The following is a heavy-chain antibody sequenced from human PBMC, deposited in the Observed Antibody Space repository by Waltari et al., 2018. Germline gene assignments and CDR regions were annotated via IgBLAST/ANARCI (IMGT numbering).Heavy chain of an antibody. CDR1: GFTFGSYA. D-gene: IGHD3-10*01. Sequence: EVQLVESGGGLVQPGGSLRLSCAASGFTFGSYALSWVRPAPGKGLEWVSAISGRGGRTYYADSVKGRFTISRDNSKNTRYLQMNSLRAEDTAVYYCAKYHLLWFGELVDYWGQGTLVTVSS. V-gene: IGHV3-23*04. CDR3: AKYHLLWFGELVDY. J-gene: IGHJ4*02. CDR2: ISGRGGRT.